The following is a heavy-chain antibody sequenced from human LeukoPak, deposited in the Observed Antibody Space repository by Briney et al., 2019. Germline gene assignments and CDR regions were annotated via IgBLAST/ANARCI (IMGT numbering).Heavy chain of an antibody. CDR1: GYTFTSYG. Sequence: ASVKVSCKASGYTFTSYGISWVRQAPGQGLEWMGWIIPNSGDTNYAPTFQGRVTMTRDTSISTAYMELTRLRSEDTAVYYCASPPLGEYGDPFDYWGQGTLVTVSS. CDR2: IIPNSGDT. D-gene: IGHD4-17*01. CDR3: ASPPLGEYGDPFDY. J-gene: IGHJ4*02. V-gene: IGHV1-2*02.